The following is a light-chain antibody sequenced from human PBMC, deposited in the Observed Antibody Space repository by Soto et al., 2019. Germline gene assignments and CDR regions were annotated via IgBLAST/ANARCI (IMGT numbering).Light chain of an antibody. Sequence: DIQMTQSPSSLSASVGDRVTITCRASQSISSYLNWYQQKPGKAPKLLIYAASSLQSGVPSRFSGSGSGTDFTLTISSQQPEVFATYYYQQSYSTPYTFGQGTKLEIK. J-gene: IGKJ2*01. CDR1: QSISSY. V-gene: IGKV1-39*01. CDR2: AAS. CDR3: QQSYSTPYT.